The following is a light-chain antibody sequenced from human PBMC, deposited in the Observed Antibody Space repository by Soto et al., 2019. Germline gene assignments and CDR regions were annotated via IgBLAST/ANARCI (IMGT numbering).Light chain of an antibody. CDR1: SSNIGNNY. J-gene: IGLJ1*01. CDR3: AAWDDSLSGSHV. Sequence: QSVLTQPPSASGTPGQRVTVSCSGSSSNIGNNYVFWYQHLPGTAPKLLIYRNDQRPSGVSARFSGSKSGTSASLAISGLRSEDEADYYCAAWDDSLSGSHVFGPGTKLTVL. CDR2: RND. V-gene: IGLV1-47*01.